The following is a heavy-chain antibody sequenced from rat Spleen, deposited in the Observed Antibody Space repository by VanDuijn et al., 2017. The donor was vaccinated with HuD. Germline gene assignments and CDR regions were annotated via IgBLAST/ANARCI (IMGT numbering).Heavy chain of an antibody. J-gene: IGHJ2*01. D-gene: IGHD2-3*01. CDR1: GFSLTSYN. CDR3: ARANRDIYAHFDY. V-gene: IGHV2-30*01. Sequence: QVQLKESGPGLVQPSQTLSLTCTVSGFSLTSYNVHWVRQPTGKGLEWMGIIWTGGSTDYNSALNSRLSISRDTSKSQVFLKMNSLQTDDTAVYYCARANRDIYAHFDYWGQGVMVTVSS. CDR2: IWTGGST.